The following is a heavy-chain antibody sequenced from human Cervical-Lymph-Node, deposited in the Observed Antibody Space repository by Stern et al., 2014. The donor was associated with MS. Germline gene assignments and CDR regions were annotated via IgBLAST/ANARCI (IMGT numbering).Heavy chain of an antibody. Sequence: VQLVESGGGVVQPGRSLRLTCTVSGFTFSSYGMNWVRQAPGKGLEWVAVISYDGSDTYYAESVKGRFTISRDNSKNTLYLEMRSLRPEDTAVYYCVKRGITEVRGVRLGDYWGPGTLVSVSS. D-gene: IGHD3-10*01. V-gene: IGHV3-30*18. CDR2: ISYDGSDT. CDR3: VKRGITEVRGVRLGDY. CDR1: GFTFSSYG. J-gene: IGHJ4*02.